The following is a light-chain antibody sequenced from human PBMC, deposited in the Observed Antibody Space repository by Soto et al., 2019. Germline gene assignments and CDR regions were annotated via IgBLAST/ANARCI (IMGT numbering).Light chain of an antibody. CDR1: SSDIGTYDH. CDR2: SVS. Sequence: ALTQPASVSGSPGQSITISCSGTSSDIGTYDHVAWFQQFPGKTPKLVIYSVSDRPSGVSYRFSGSKSSNTASLTISGLQADDEADYYCISYTVSRSYVFGTGTKVTVL. V-gene: IGLV2-14*01. J-gene: IGLJ1*01. CDR3: ISYTVSRSYV.